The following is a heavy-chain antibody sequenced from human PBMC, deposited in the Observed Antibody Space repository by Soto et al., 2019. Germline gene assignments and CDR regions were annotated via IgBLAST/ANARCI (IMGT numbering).Heavy chain of an antibody. CDR3: ARERGSGWTFDD. Sequence: PGGSLRLSCAASGFTFSTYSMNWVRQAPGKGLEWVSSISSSSTIYYADSVKGRFTISRDNVQNSLYLQMHSLRAEDTAVYYCARERGSGWTFDDWGQGTLVTVSS. D-gene: IGHD6-19*01. CDR1: GFTFSTYS. V-gene: IGHV3-48*01. CDR2: ISSSSTI. J-gene: IGHJ4*02.